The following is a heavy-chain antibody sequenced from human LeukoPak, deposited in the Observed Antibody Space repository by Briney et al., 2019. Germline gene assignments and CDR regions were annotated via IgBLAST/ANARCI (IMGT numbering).Heavy chain of an antibody. V-gene: IGHV1-69*13. CDR2: IIPIFGTA. CDR3: ASSDVDTAMVFHYYYGMDV. CDR1: GGTFSSYA. Sequence: SVTVSCTASGGTFSSYAISWARQAPGQGLEWMGGIIPIFGTANYAQKFQGRVTITADESTSTAYMELSSLRSEDTAVHYCASSDVDTAMVFHYYYGMDVWGQGTTVTVSS. D-gene: IGHD5-18*01. J-gene: IGHJ6*02.